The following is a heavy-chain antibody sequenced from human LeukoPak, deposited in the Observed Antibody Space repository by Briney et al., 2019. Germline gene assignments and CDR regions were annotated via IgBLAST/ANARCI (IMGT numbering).Heavy chain of an antibody. CDR2: INPSGGST. J-gene: IGHJ4*02. Sequence: ASVMVSCKASGYTFTSYYMHWVRQAPGQGLEWMGIINPSGGSTSYAQKFQGRVTMTRDTSTSTVYMELSSLRSEDTAVYYCASTGSGNTKLFDYWGQGTLVTVSS. V-gene: IGHV1-46*01. CDR1: GYTFTSYY. D-gene: IGHD3-10*01. CDR3: ASTGSGNTKLFDY.